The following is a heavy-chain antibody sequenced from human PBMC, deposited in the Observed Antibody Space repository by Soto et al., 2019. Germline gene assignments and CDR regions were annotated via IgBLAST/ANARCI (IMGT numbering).Heavy chain of an antibody. D-gene: IGHD1-1*01. CDR2: IIPSFGTA. V-gene: IGHV1-69*12. CDR1: GGTFSSYA. Sequence: QVQLVQSGAEVKKPGSSVKVSCKASGGTFSSYAISWVRQAPGQGLEWMGGIIPSFGTANYEQKFQGRVTITADESTSTAYMELSSLRSDDTAVYYCASVRGERDYYDYGMDVWGQGTTVTVSS. J-gene: IGHJ6*02. CDR3: ASVRGERDYYDYGMDV.